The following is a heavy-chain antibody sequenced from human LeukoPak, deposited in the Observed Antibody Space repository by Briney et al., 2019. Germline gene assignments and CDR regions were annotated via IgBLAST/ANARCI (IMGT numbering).Heavy chain of an antibody. CDR1: GFTFSHYW. CDR3: ARDQGFSYYFYYMDV. CDR2: IKQDGSEK. D-gene: IGHD3-3*01. Sequence: GGSLRLSCAASGFTFSHYWISWVRQAPGKGLEWVANIKQDGSEKYYVDSVKGRFTISRDNAKNSLYLQMDSLRAEDTAVYYCARDQGFSYYFYYMDVWGKGTTVTVSS. J-gene: IGHJ6*03. V-gene: IGHV3-7*01.